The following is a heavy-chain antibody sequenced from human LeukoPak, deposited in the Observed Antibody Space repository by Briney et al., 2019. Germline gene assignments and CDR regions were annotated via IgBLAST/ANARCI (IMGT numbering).Heavy chain of an antibody. CDR2: IYYSGST. CDR1: GSSISSYY. V-gene: IGHV4-59*01. CDR3: ARVATYNWFDP. Sequence: SETLSLTCTVSGSSISSYYWSWIRQPPGKGLEWIGYIYYSGSTNYNPSLKSRVTISVDTSKNQFSLKLSSVTAADAAVYYCARVATYNWFDPWGQGTLVTVSS. J-gene: IGHJ5*02.